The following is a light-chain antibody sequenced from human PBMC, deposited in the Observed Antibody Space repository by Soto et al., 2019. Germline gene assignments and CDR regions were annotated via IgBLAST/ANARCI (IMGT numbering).Light chain of an antibody. CDR1: LSVSVY. CDR3: HQRQYWPPVT. V-gene: IGKV3-11*01. J-gene: IGKJ5*01. CDR2: DAS. Sequence: VVLTQSPATLSLSPGERATLSCRTSLSVSVYLDWYQQKPGQAPRLLISDASHRATGIPARFSGSGSGTDFTLTISSLEPEDFAVYYCHQRQYWPPVTFGQGTRLEIK.